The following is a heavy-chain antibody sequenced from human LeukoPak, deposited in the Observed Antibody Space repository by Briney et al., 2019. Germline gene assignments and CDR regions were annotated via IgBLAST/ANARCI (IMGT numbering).Heavy chain of an antibody. D-gene: IGHD3-3*01. J-gene: IGHJ3*02. V-gene: IGHV3-74*01. CDR1: GFTFSSYW. CDR3: ARADYDSCSHDI. CDR2: INSDGSST. Sequence: GGSLRLSCAASGFTFSSYWMYWVRQAPGKGLVWVSRINSDGSSTTYADSVKGRFTISRDNAKNTLYLQMNSLRAEDTAVYYCARADYDSCSHDIWGQGTMVTVSS.